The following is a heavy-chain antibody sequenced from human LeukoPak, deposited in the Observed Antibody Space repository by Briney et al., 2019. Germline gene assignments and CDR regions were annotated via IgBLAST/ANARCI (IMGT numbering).Heavy chain of an antibody. J-gene: IGHJ4*02. V-gene: IGHV1-3*01. CDR3: AGDAGIAAAGPYFDY. CDR2: INAGNGNT. Sequence: ASVKVSCKASGYTFTSYAMHWVRQAPGQRLEWMGWINAGNGNTKYSQKFQGRVTITRDTSASTAYMELSSLRSEDTAMYYCAGDAGIAAAGPYFDYWGQGTLVTVSS. D-gene: IGHD6-13*01. CDR1: GYTFTSYA.